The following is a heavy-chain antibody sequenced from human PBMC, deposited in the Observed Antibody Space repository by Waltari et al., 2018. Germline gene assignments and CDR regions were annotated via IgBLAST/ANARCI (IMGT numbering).Heavy chain of an antibody. D-gene: IGHD3-10*01. CDR3: AKDMDYYGSGSPHSYGMDV. J-gene: IGHJ6*02. CDR2: ISWNSGSI. V-gene: IGHV3-9*01. CDR1: GFTFDDYA. Sequence: EVQLVESGGGLVQPGRSLRLSCAASGFTFDDYAMHWVRQAPGKGLEWVSGISWNSGSIGYADSVKGRFTISRDNAKNSLYLQMNSLRAEDTALYYCAKDMDYYGSGSPHSYGMDVWGQGTTVTVSS.